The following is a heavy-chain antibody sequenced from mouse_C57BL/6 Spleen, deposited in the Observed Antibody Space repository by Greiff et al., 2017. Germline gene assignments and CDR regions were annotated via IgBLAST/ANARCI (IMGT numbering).Heavy chain of an antibody. Sequence: EVKLMASGGGLVQPGGSLSLSCAASGFTFTDYYMSWVRQPPGKALEWLGFIRNKANGYTTEYSASVKGRFTISRDNSQSILYLQMNALRAEDSATYDCARSMGLYAWFAYWGQGTLVTVSA. V-gene: IGHV7-3*01. J-gene: IGHJ3*01. CDR1: GFTFTDYY. CDR2: IRNKANGYTT. CDR3: ARSMGLYAWFAY. D-gene: IGHD2-3*01.